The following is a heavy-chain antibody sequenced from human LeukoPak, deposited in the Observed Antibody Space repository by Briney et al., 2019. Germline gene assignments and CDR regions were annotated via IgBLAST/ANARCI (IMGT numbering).Heavy chain of an antibody. D-gene: IGHD4-17*01. Sequence: GGSLRLSCAASGFTFSSYGMHWVRQAPGKGLEWVAVIWYDGSNKYYADSVKGRFTISRDNSKNTLYLQMNSLRAEVTAVYYCASYGDYVDYWGQGALVTVSS. V-gene: IGHV3-33*01. CDR3: ASYGDYVDY. CDR1: GFTFSSYG. J-gene: IGHJ4*02. CDR2: IWYDGSNK.